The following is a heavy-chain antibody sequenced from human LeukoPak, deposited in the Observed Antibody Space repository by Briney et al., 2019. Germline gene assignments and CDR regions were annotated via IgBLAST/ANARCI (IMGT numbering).Heavy chain of an antibody. Sequence: GGSLRLSCATSGFTFSSHGFYWVRQAPGKGLEWVAVIWYDGSKKYYADSVKGRSTISRDNSKNTLHLEMNSLRAEDTAVYYCARDVSYNSLDYWGQGTLVTVSS. V-gene: IGHV3-33*01. J-gene: IGHJ4*02. D-gene: IGHD6-13*01. CDR1: GFTFSSHG. CDR2: IWYDGSKK. CDR3: ARDVSYNSLDY.